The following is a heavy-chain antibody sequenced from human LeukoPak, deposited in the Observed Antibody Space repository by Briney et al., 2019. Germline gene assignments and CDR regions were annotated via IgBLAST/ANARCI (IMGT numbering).Heavy chain of an antibody. D-gene: IGHD3-3*01. V-gene: IGHV1-18*01. CDR2: ISAYNGNT. CDR3: ARVGERYYDFWSGYYTGGF. J-gene: IGHJ4*02. CDR1: GYTFTSYG. Sequence: GASVKVSCKASGYTFTSYGISWVRQAPGQGLEWMGWISAYNGNTNYAQKLQGRVTMTTDTSTSTDYMELRSLRSDDTAVYYCARVGERYYDFWSGYYTGGFWGQGTLVTVSS.